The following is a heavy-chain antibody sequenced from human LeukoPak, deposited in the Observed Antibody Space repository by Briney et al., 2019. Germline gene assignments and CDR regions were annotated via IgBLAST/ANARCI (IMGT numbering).Heavy chain of an antibody. Sequence: GGSLRLSCEGSGFTFSINAMHWVRQAPGKGLEWLAVISYDGTKQYFADSVKGRFTISRDNVKNSLYLEMNSLRVEDSAVYYCARVGSGSYYGFDYWGQGTLVTVSS. V-gene: IGHV3-30-3*01. D-gene: IGHD1-26*01. J-gene: IGHJ4*02. CDR1: GFTFSINA. CDR3: ARVGSGSYYGFDY. CDR2: ISYDGTKQ.